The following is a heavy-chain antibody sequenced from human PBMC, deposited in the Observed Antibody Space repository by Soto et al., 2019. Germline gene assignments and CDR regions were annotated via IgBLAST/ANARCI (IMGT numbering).Heavy chain of an antibody. CDR2: INPSGGST. D-gene: IGHD2-2*01. Sequence: ASVKVSCKASGYTFTSYYMHWVRQAPGQGLEWMGIINPSGGSTSYAQKFQGRVTMTRDTSTSTVYMELNTLRAEDTAVYYCAREDSIIIPAVSDFWGQGTLVTVSS. CDR1: GYTFTSYY. V-gene: IGHV1-46*01. CDR3: AREDSIIIPAVSDF. J-gene: IGHJ4*02.